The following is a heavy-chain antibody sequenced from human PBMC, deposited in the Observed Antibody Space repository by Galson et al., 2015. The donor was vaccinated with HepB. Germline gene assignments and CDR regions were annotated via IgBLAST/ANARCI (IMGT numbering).Heavy chain of an antibody. Sequence: SLRLSCAASGFTFSSYAMSWVRQAPGKGLEWVSVISRSGGSTYYADSVKGRFTISRDNSKNTLYLQMSSLRAEDTAVYYCAKGNRGPCDEGGSKAESPRKGGTSCYYWYFDLWGRGTLVTVSS. D-gene: IGHD2-2*01. CDR2: ISRSGGST. CDR1: GFTFSSYA. J-gene: IGHJ2*01. CDR3: AKGNRGPCDEGGSKAESPRKGGTSCYYWYFDL. V-gene: IGHV3-23*01.